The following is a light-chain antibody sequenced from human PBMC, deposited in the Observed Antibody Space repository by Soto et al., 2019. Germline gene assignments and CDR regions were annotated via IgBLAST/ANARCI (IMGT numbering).Light chain of an antibody. J-gene: IGKJ1*01. CDR1: QSISSW. CDR2: DAS. V-gene: IGKV1-5*01. CDR3: QQYNSYWT. Sequence: DIHMTQSPSTLSASVGDTVTITCRASQSISSWLAWYQQKPGKAPKLLIYDASSLESGVQSRFSGSGSGTEFTLTISSLQPDDFATYYCQQYNSYWTCGQGTKVDIK.